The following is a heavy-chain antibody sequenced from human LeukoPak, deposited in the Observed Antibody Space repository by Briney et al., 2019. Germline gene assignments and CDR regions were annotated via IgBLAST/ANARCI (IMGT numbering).Heavy chain of an antibody. CDR2: ISHDGSNK. Sequence: PGGSLRLPCAASGFTFSNYAMHWVRQAPGKGLEWVAVISHDGSNKYHADSVEGRFTISRDNSKNTLYLQMNSLRPEDTAVYYCARETAGGNYYFDYWGQGTLVTVSS. CDR1: GFTFSNYA. J-gene: IGHJ4*02. CDR3: ARETAGGNYYFDY. D-gene: IGHD6-13*01. V-gene: IGHV3-30-3*01.